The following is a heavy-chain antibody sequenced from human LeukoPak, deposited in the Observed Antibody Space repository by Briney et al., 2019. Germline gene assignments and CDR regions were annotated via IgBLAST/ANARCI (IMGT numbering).Heavy chain of an antibody. D-gene: IGHD5-18*01. CDR2: INHSGST. V-gene: IGHV4-34*01. CDR1: GGSFSCYY. J-gene: IGHJ4*02. Sequence: SETLSLTCAVYGGSFSCYYWSWIRQPPGKGLEWIGEINHSGSTNYNPSLKSRVTISVDTYKNQFSLKLSPVTAADTAVYYCARGRRGYSYASDYWGKGTLVTVSS. CDR3: ARGRRGYSYASDY.